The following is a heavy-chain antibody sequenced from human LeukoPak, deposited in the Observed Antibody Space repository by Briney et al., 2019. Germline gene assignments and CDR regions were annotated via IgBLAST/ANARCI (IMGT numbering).Heavy chain of an antibody. J-gene: IGHJ5*02. CDR3: ARNPNYDFWSEGNWFDP. CDR2: IIPIFGTA. CDR1: GGTFSSYA. D-gene: IGHD3-3*01. Sequence: SVKVSCKASGGTFSSYAISWVRQAPGQGLEWMGGIIPIFGTANYAQKFQGRVTITADESTSTAYMELSSLRSEDTAVYYCARNPNYDFWSEGNWFDPWGQGTLVTVSS. V-gene: IGHV1-69*13.